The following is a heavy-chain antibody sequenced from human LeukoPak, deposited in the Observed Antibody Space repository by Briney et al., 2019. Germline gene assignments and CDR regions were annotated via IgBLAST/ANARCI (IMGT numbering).Heavy chain of an antibody. CDR1: GYSFSNNE. CDR2: TNTHSGYT. J-gene: IGHJ4*02. D-gene: IGHD3-10*01. V-gene: IGHV1-8*01. CDR3: ARNGGGLGY. Sequence: ASVEVSCKASGYSFSNNEIVWVRQAAGQGLEWMGWTNTHSGYTTYAQKFQGRVTMTRDTSINTAYMELSSLRSEDTAVYYCARNGGGLGYWGQGTLVTVSS.